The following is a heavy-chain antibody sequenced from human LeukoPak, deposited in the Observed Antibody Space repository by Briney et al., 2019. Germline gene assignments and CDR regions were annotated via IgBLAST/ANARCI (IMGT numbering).Heavy chain of an antibody. V-gene: IGHV1-2*02. CDR2: INPNSGGT. CDR3: ARYPIYAFVWGSYRYTFDY. Sequence: ASVKVSCKASGYTFNDHYIHWVRQAPGQGLEWMGWINPNSGGTNYAQKLQGRVTMTRDTSISTAYMELSSLRSDDTAVYYYARYPIYAFVWGSYRYTFDYWGQGTLVTVSS. J-gene: IGHJ4*02. D-gene: IGHD3-16*02. CDR1: GYTFNDHY.